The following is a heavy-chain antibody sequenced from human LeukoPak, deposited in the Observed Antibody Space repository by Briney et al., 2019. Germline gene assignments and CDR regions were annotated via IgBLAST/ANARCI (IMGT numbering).Heavy chain of an antibody. CDR3: ARGLRIYSSGWNYYYYGMDV. CDR1: GGSFSGYY. D-gene: IGHD6-19*01. V-gene: IGHV4-34*01. Sequence: PSETLSLTCAVYGGSFSGYYWSWIRQPPVKGLEWIGEINHSGSTNYNPSLKSRVTISVDTSKNQFSLKLSSVTAADTAVYYCARGLRIYSSGWNYYYYGMDVWGQGTTVTVSS. J-gene: IGHJ6*02. CDR2: INHSGST.